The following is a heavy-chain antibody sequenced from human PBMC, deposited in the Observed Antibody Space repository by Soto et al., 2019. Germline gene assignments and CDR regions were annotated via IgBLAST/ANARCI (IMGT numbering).Heavy chain of an antibody. V-gene: IGHV3-74*01. CDR3: AREVVLTEWCFDN. Sequence: EVQLVESGGGLVQPGGSLRLSCAASGFTFSSYWMHWVRQAPGKGLVWVSRINSDGSSTTYADSVKGRFTISRDNAKNTLYLKMNSLRAEDTAVYYCAREVVLTEWCFDNWGQGILVTVSS. J-gene: IGHJ4*02. CDR1: GFTFSSYW. D-gene: IGHD2-8*01. CDR2: INSDGSST.